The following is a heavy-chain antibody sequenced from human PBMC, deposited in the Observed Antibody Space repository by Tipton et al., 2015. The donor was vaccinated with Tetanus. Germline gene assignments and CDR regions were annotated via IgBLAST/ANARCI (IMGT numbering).Heavy chain of an antibody. CDR3: ARRRSAVLTGSYHWYFDL. V-gene: IGHV5-51*01. CDR2: VDPRDSQT. D-gene: IGHD3-9*01. J-gene: IGHJ2*01. Sequence: QSGPEVRKPGESLKISCQGSGYNFSHYSIGWVRQMPGRGLEWMGIVDPRDSQTTYGPSFQGQVTISADRSVSVAYLHWRSLKASDAGLYYCARRRSAVLTGSYHWYFDLWGRGTLVGVSS. CDR1: GYNFSHYS.